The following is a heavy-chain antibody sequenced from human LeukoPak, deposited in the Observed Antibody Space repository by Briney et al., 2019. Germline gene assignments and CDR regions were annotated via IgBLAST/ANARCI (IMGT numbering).Heavy chain of an antibody. D-gene: IGHD2-21*02. V-gene: IGHV4-59*01. Sequence: SETLSLTCTVSGGSISSYYWSWIRQPPGKGLEWIGYIYYSGSTNYNPSLKSRVTISVDTSKNQFSLKLSSVTAADTAVYYCAGYCGGDCYPDAFDIWGQGTMATVSS. CDR3: AGYCGGDCYPDAFDI. CDR2: IYYSGST. CDR1: GGSISSYY. J-gene: IGHJ3*02.